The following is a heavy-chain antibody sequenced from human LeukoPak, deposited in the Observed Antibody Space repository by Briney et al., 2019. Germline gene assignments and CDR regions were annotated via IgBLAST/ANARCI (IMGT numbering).Heavy chain of an antibody. V-gene: IGHV3-23*01. CDR1: GFTFSRNA. CDR3: AKDILRWSFDS. CDR2: IGSDDNT. J-gene: IGHJ4*02. Sequence: GGSLRLSCAASGFTFSRNAMAWVRQAPGKGLEWVAGIGSDDNTHYAESVRGRLTISRDISKNTVSLQMSSLRAEDTAVYYCAKDILRWSFDSWGQGILVTVSS. D-gene: IGHD2-21*01.